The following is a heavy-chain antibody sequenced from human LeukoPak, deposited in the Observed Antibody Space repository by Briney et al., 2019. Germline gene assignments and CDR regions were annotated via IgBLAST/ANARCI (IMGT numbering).Heavy chain of an antibody. Sequence: GRSLRLSCAASGFTFDDYAMHWVRQAPGKGLEWVSGISWNSGSIGYADSVKGRFTISRDNAKDSLYLQMNSLRAEDTALYYCAKAVFGSSYYFDYWGQGTLVTVSS. V-gene: IGHV3-9*01. D-gene: IGHD3-3*01. CDR2: ISWNSGSI. J-gene: IGHJ4*02. CDR1: GFTFDDYA. CDR3: AKAVFGSSYYFDY.